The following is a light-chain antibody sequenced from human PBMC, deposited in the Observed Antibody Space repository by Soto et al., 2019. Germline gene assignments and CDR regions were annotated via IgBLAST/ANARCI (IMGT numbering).Light chain of an antibody. Sequence: QSALTQPASVSGSPGQSITISCTGTSSDVDGYNYVSWYQYHPDKAPKLMIYDVNNRPSGVSNRFSGSKSGNTASLTISGLQAEDEADYYCSSFTISRNTVIFGGGTQLTVL. V-gene: IGLV2-14*01. CDR1: SSDVDGYNY. CDR2: DVN. CDR3: SSFTISRNTVI. J-gene: IGLJ2*01.